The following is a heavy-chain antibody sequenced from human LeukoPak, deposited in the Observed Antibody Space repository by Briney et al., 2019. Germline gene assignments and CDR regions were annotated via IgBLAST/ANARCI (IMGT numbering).Heavy chain of an antibody. Sequence: SVKVSCKASGGSFSSYAISWVRQAPGQGLEWMGRIIPIFGTANYAQKFQGRVTITTDESTSTAYMELNSLRSEDTAVYYCARVWSGYSLGSWFDPWGQGTLVTVSS. J-gene: IGHJ5*02. CDR1: GGSFSSYA. CDR3: ARVWSGYSLGSWFDP. V-gene: IGHV1-69*05. CDR2: IIPIFGTA. D-gene: IGHD3-3*01.